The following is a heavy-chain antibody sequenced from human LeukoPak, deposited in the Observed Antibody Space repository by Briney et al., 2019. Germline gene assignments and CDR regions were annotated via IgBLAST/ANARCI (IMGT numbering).Heavy chain of an antibody. V-gene: IGHV3-23*01. J-gene: IGHJ4*02. CDR2: ISGSGGST. CDR3: AKYSGYYPFVDY. CDR1: GFTFSSYA. Sequence: GGSLRLSCAASGFTFSSYAMSWVRQAPGKGLEWVSAISGSGGSTYYADSVKGRFTISRDNAKNSLYLQMNSLRAEDTAVYYCAKYSGYYPFVDYWGQGTLVTVSS. D-gene: IGHD3-22*01.